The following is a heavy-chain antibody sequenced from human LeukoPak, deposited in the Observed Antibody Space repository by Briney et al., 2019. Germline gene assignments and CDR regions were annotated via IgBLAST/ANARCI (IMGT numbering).Heavy chain of an antibody. V-gene: IGHV3-23*01. CDR2: IGSSGDIT. Sequence: GGSLRLSCAASGFTFSSYAMSWVRQAPGMGLEWVSSIGSSGDITYYVDSVKGRFTISRDNSKNTLYLQMNSLRAEDTAVYYCARDIDNGDYVVYWGQGTLVTVSS. J-gene: IGHJ4*02. D-gene: IGHD4-17*01. CDR1: GFTFSSYA. CDR3: ARDIDNGDYVVY.